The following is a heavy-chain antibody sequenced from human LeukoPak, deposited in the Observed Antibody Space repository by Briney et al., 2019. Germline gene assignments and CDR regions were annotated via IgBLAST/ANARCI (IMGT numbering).Heavy chain of an antibody. CDR1: GFTVSSNY. V-gene: IGHV3-66*02. J-gene: IGHJ6*02. D-gene: IGHD1-26*01. Sequence: GGSLRLSCAASGFTVSSNYMSWVRQAPGKGLEWVPVIYSGGSTYYADSVKGRFTISRDNSKNTQYLQMNSLRAEDTAVYYCARDRSGSTYYYYGMDVWGQGTTVTVSS. CDR2: IYSGGST. CDR3: ARDRSGSTYYYYGMDV.